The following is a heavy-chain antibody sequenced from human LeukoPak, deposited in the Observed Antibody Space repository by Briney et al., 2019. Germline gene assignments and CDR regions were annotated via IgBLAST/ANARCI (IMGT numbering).Heavy chain of an antibody. CDR3: ARDRRYSSGWYDYYYGMDV. D-gene: IGHD6-19*01. Sequence: SETLSLTCTVSGGSISSYYWSWIRQPPGKGLEWIGYIYYSGSTNYNPSLKSRATISVDTSKNQFSLKLSSVTAADTAVYYCARDRRYSSGWYDYYYGMDVWGQGTTVTVSS. CDR2: IYYSGST. CDR1: GGSISSYY. V-gene: IGHV4-59*01. J-gene: IGHJ6*02.